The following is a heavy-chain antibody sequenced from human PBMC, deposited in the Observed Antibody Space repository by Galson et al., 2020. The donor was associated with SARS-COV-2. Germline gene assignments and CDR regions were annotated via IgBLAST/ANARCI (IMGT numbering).Heavy chain of an antibody. D-gene: IGHD3-9*01. Sequence: HGESLKISCKGSGYSFTSYWISWVRQMPGKGLEWMGRIDPSDSYTNYSPSFQGHVTISADKSISTAYLQWRSLKASDTAMYYCARTGWLTYHYYYYVDGRGKGTTVTVSS. CDR1: GYSFTSYW. V-gene: IGHV5-10-1*01. CDR2: IDPSDSYT. CDR3: ARTGWLTYHYYYYVDG. J-gene: IGHJ6*03.